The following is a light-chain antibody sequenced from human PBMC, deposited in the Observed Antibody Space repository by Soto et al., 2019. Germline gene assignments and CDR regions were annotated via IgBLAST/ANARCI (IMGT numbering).Light chain of an antibody. CDR3: CSYAGAFTYV. CDR1: SSDVGGYSY. Sequence: QSALTQPRSVSGSPGHSVTISCTGTSSDVGGYSYVSWYQQHPGKAPKLMISDVSKRPSGVPDRFSGSKFGNTAPLTISGLQAEDEADYYCCSYAGAFTYVFGSGTKV. J-gene: IGLJ1*01. CDR2: DVS. V-gene: IGLV2-11*01.